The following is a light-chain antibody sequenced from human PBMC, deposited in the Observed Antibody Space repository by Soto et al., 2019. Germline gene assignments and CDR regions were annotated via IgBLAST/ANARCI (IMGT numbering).Light chain of an antibody. CDR1: RSLLSSNGYNY. V-gene: IGKV2-28*01. CDR2: LGS. Sequence: DVVMTQSPLSLPVTPGEPASISCRSSRSLLSSNGYNYLNWYLQKPGQSPQLLIYLGSNRASGVPDRSSGSGSGTDFTLKISRVEAEDVGVYYCAQGLQTPLTFGGGTKVDIK. CDR3: AQGLQTPLT. J-gene: IGKJ4*01.